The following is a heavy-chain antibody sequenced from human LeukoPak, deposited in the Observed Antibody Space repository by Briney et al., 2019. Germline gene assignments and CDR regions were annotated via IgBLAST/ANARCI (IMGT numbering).Heavy chain of an antibody. CDR3: ARHRADYYYGMDV. CDR1: GGSISSSSYY. Sequence: SETLSLTCTVSGGSISSSSYYWGWIRQPPGKGLEWIGSIYYSGSTYYNPSLKSRVTISVDTSKNQFSLKLSSVTAADTAVYYCARHRADYYYGMDVWGQGTTVTVSS. V-gene: IGHV4-39*01. J-gene: IGHJ6*02. D-gene: IGHD1-26*01. CDR2: IYYSGST.